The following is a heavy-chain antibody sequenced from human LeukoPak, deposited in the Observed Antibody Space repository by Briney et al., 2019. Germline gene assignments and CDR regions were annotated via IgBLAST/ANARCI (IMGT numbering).Heavy chain of an antibody. Sequence: GGSLRLSCAASGFTFSSYAMSWVRQAPGKGLEWVASINPDGNKKYSADSVKGRFTISRDNAENSLYLQMNSLRVEDTAFYYCARDLAYSRLDYWGQGMLVTVSS. V-gene: IGHV3-7*01. CDR2: INPDGNKK. D-gene: IGHD5-18*01. CDR3: ARDLAYSRLDY. CDR1: GFTFSSYA. J-gene: IGHJ4*02.